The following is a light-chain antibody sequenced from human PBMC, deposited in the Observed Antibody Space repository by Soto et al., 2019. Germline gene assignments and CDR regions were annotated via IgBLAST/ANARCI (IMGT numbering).Light chain of an antibody. CDR3: LLYYGGDWV. J-gene: IGLJ3*02. CDR2: DTA. V-gene: IGLV7-46*01. CDR1: TGAVTSGHY. Sequence: QAVVTQQPSLTVSPGGTVTLTCGSSTGAVTSGHYPYWFQQKPGQAPRALIYDTASKHSWTPARFSGSLLGGQAALTLSGAQPEDEADYSCLLYYGGDWVFGGGTKVTVL.